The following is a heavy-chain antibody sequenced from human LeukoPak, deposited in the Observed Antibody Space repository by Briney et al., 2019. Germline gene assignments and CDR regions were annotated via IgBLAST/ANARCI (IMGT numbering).Heavy chain of an antibody. D-gene: IGHD6-19*01. J-gene: IGHJ4*02. CDR3: ARATTSGWYVDLDY. CDR1: GYTFTSYD. Sequence: ASVKVSCKASGYTFTSYDINWVRQATGQGLEWMGWINPNSGGTNYAQKFQGRVTMTRDTSISTAYMELSRLRSDDTAVYYCARATTSGWYVDLDYWGQGTLVTVSS. V-gene: IGHV1-2*02. CDR2: INPNSGGT.